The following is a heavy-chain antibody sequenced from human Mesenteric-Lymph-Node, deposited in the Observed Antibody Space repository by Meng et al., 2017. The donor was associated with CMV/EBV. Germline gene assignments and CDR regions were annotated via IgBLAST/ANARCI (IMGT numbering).Heavy chain of an antibody. CDR3: ARGPGDNSHSYYYGLDV. J-gene: IGHJ6*02. V-gene: IGHV4-61*01. Sequence: SETLALTCTVSGGSVSSGSYYWSWIRQPPGKGLEWIGYIYYSGSTNYNPSLKSRVTISVDTSKNQFSLKLRSVTAADTAVYYCARGPGDNSHSYYYGLDVWGQGTTVTVSS. CDR2: IYYSGST. D-gene: IGHD4-23*01. CDR1: GGSVSSGSYY.